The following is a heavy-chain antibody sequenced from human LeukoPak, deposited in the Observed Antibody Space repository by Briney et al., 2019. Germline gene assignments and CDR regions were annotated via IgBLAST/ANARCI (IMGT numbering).Heavy chain of an antibody. CDR3: ARDESSYGMDV. Sequence: SETLSLTCTVSGGSIGTYYWSWVRQPPGKGLEWIGYIYYSGSTYYNPSLKSRVTISLDTSKNQFSLKLSSVTAADTAVYYCARDESSYGMDVWGQGTTVTVSS. CDR1: GGSIGTYY. CDR2: IYYSGST. J-gene: IGHJ6*02. D-gene: IGHD3-10*01. V-gene: IGHV4-59*12.